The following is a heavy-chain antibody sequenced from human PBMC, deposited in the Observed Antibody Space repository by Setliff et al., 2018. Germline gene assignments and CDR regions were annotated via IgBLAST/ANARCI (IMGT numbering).Heavy chain of an antibody. Sequence: ASVKVSCKASGYTFTSYAMNWVRQAPGQGLEWMGIINPSGGSTSYAQKFQGRVTMTRDTSTSTVYMELSSLRSEDTAVYYCARDEGSGWYVGYWGQGTLVTVSS. V-gene: IGHV1-46*01. CDR3: ARDEGSGWYVGY. D-gene: IGHD6-19*01. CDR2: INPSGGST. CDR1: GYTFTSYA. J-gene: IGHJ4*02.